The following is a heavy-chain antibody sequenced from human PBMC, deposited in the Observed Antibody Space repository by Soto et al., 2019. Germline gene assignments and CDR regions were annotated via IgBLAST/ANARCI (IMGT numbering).Heavy chain of an antibody. J-gene: IGHJ6*02. CDR2: ISWNSGTI. Sequence: EVQVVESGGGLVQPGRSLRLSCAASGFSFDDYAMHWVRQAPGKGLEWVSGISWNSGTIGYADSVKGRFTISRDNAKNSLYLPMSSLTAEDTALYFCAKSTGGTANGMGVWGQGTTVTVSS. CDR3: AKSTGGTANGMGV. CDR1: GFSFDDYA. V-gene: IGHV3-9*01. D-gene: IGHD2-8*02.